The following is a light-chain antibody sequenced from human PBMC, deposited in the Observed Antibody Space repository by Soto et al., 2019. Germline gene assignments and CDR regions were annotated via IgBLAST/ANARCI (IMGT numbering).Light chain of an antibody. CDR2: DVS. V-gene: IGLV2-11*01. CDR3: CSYAGSPRDV. CDR1: SSDVGGYNY. Sequence: QSALTQPRSVSGFPGQSVTISCTGTSSDVGGYNYVSWYQQHPGKAPKVMIYDVSERPSGVPDRFSGSKSGNTASLTISGLQAEDEADYYCCSYAGSPRDVLGTGTKVTVL. J-gene: IGLJ1*01.